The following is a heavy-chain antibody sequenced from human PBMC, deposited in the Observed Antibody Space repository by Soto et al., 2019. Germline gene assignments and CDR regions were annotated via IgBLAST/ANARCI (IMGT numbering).Heavy chain of an antibody. Sequence: SETLSLTCTVSGGSVSSESHYWSWIRQTPGKGLEWIGYIYYTGSTYYNPSLNSRVTISVDTSKNQFSLKLSSVTAADTAVYYCARDLGYSGSYSGLDYWGQGTLVTVSS. CDR2: IYYTGST. CDR3: ARDLGYSGSYSGLDY. V-gene: IGHV4-61*01. J-gene: IGHJ4*02. CDR1: GGSVSSESHY. D-gene: IGHD1-26*01.